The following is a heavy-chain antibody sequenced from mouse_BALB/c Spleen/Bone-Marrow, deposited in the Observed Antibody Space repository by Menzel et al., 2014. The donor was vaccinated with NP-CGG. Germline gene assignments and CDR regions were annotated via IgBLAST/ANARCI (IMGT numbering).Heavy chain of an antibody. CDR3: ARGGHDFSLDY. D-gene: IGHD2-4*01. CDR1: GYTFTDKW. Sequence: QVQLQQSGAEFGMPGASGKMSCKASGYTFTDKWMHWVKQRPGQGLEWIGAVDTSDSYINYNQKFKGKASLTVDASSSTAYMHLSSLTSDDSAVYYCARGGHDFSLDYWGQATTAIISS. V-gene: IGHV1-69*01. J-gene: IGHJ4*01. CDR2: VDTSDSYI.